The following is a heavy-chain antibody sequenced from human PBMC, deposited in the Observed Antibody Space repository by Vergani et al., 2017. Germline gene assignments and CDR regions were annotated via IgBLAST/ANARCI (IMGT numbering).Heavy chain of an antibody. D-gene: IGHD2-15*01. Sequence: EVQLVESGGGLVQPGGSLRLSCAASGFTFSSYWMHWVRQAPGKGLVWVSRINSDGSSTSYADSVKGRFTISRDNAKNTLSLQMNSLRAEDTAVYYCARGAVAATGAFDIWGQGTMVTVSS. CDR3: ARGAVAATGAFDI. CDR1: GFTFSSYW. J-gene: IGHJ3*02. V-gene: IGHV3-74*01. CDR2: INSDGSST.